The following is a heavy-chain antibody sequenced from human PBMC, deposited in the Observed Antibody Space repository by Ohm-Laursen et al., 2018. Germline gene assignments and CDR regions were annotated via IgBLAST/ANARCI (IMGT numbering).Heavy chain of an antibody. D-gene: IGHD3-10*01. J-gene: IGHJ3*02. Sequence: SLRLSCAASGFTFSDYYMSWIRQAPGKGLEWLSYISHTGNTIYYADSMKGRFTISRDNAKNSLYLQMNSLRAEDTAVYYCASRTMLRGDAAFDIWGQGTMVTVSS. CDR2: ISHTGNTI. CDR3: ASRTMLRGDAAFDI. CDR1: GFTFSDYY. V-gene: IGHV3-11*04.